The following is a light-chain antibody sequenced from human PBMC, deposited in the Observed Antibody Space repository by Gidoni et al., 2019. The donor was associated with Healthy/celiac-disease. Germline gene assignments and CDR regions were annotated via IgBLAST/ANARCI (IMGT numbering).Light chain of an antibody. CDR3: QQYYSYPVT. CDR2: AAS. CDR1: QGISSY. J-gene: IGKJ2*01. V-gene: IGKV1-8*01. Sequence: AIRMTQSPSPFSATTGDRVTITLRASQGISSYLAWYQQKPGKAPKLLIYAASTLQSGVPSRFSGSGSGTDFTLTISSLQSEDVATYYCQQYYSYPVTFGQGTKLEIK.